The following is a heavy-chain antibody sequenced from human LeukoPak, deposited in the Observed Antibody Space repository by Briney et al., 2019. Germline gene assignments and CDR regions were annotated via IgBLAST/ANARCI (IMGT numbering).Heavy chain of an antibody. CDR3: AKERNVAAAALAGGFDP. V-gene: IGHV3-23*01. Sequence: GESLRLSCAASGFTFSMYAMSWVRQAPGKGLEWVSAISATGAYTYSPDFVKGRFTISRDNSKNTLFLEMKSLRAEDTAVYYCAKERNVAAAALAGGFDPWGQGTLVTVFS. D-gene: IGHD6-25*01. CDR1: GFTFSMYA. CDR2: ISATGAYT. J-gene: IGHJ5*02.